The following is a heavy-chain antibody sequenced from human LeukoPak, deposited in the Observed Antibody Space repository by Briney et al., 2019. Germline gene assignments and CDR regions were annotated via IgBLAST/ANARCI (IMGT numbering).Heavy chain of an antibody. J-gene: IGHJ4*02. CDR1: GFVFSDYP. Sequence: TGGSLRLSCSASGFVFSDYPLHWIRQAPGKGLEWVAKVNPDGNEKYYVDSVRGRFTISKDNPKNSVYLQMDSLKAEDTAVYYCARGQYQLLWGKGALIIVSS. V-gene: IGHV3-7*04. CDR2: VNPDGNEK. CDR3: ARGQYQLL. D-gene: IGHD2-2*01.